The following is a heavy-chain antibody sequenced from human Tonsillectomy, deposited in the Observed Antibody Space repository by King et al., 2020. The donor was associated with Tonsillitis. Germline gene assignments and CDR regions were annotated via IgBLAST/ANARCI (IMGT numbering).Heavy chain of an antibody. Sequence: VQLVESGGGLVQPGGSLSLSCAASGFTFSGYWMNWVRQAPGRGLEWVANIKQDGSENYYVDSVKGQFTISRDNAKNSLYLQMYSLRAEDTAMYYCAWDSTGLSCADSWGQGTLVTVSS. CDR1: GFTFSGYW. CDR2: IKQDGSEN. CDR3: AWDSTGLSCADS. V-gene: IGHV3-7*01. D-gene: IGHD2-15*01. J-gene: IGHJ4*02.